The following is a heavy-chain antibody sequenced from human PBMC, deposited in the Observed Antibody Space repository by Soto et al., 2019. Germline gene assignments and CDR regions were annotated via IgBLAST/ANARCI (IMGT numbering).Heavy chain of an antibody. CDR3: AKERGSSWPDDAFDI. Sequence: PGGSLRLSCAASGFTFSSYSMNWVRQAPGKGLERVSSISSSSSYIYYADSVKGRFTISRDNAKNTLYLQMNSLKAEDMSLYYCAKERGSSWPDDAFDIWGQGTMVTVSS. D-gene: IGHD6-13*01. CDR2: ISSSSSYI. V-gene: IGHV3-21*04. CDR1: GFTFSSYS. J-gene: IGHJ3*02.